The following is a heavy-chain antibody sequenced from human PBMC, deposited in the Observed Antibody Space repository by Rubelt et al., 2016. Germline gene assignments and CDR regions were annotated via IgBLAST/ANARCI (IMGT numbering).Heavy chain of an antibody. Sequence: IPILGIANYAQKFQGRVTITADKSTSTAYMELSSLRSEDTAVYYCARGSEEVAGYYYYGMDVWGQGTTVTVSS. V-gene: IGHV1-69*04. J-gene: IGHJ6*02. CDR3: ARGSEEVAGYYYYGMDV. CDR2: IPILGIA. D-gene: IGHD6-19*01.